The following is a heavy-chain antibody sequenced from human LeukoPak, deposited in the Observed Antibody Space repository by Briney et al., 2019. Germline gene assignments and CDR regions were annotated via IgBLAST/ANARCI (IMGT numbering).Heavy chain of an antibody. V-gene: IGHV3-48*01. D-gene: IGHD4-23*01. CDR3: AKDYSGYGGNSDY. CDR2: MSSDSSFI. J-gene: IGHJ4*02. Sequence: VGSLRLSRVASGFTFRSYTMNWVRQAPGKGRECVSYMSSDSSFINYADSVKGRFTISRENSKNTLYLQMNSLRAEDTAVYYCAKDYSGYGGNSDYWGQGTLVTVSS. CDR1: GFTFRSYT.